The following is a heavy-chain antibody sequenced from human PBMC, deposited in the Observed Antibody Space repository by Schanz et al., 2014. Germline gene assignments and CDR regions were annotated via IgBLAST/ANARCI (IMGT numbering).Heavy chain of an antibody. CDR3: AKDYERDLSSPRHDAFDV. CDR1: GFPFNEYG. CDR2: ISWNSGSI. D-gene: IGHD3-16*01. V-gene: IGHV3-9*01. J-gene: IGHJ3*01. Sequence: EVQLVESGGGLVQPGRSLRLSCAASGFPFNEYGMLWVRQAPGKGLEWVSSISWNSGSIDYADSVKGQFTISRDNAKTSLFLKINSVRAEDTAVYFCAKDYERDLSSPRHDAFDVWGQGTVVTVSS.